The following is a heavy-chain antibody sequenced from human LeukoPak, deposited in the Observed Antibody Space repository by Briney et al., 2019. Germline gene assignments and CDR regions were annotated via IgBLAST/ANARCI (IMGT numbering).Heavy chain of an antibody. V-gene: IGHV3-48*04. D-gene: IGHD5/OR15-5a*01. CDR2: IRTSGTNT. Sequence: PGGSLRLSCAASGFTFSSFSMNWVRQAPGKGLEWVSYIRTSGTNTDYTGSVKGRFTISRDNAKNSLYLQMNSLRAEDTAVYYCARERGVSNWFDPWGQGTLVTVSS. CDR3: ARERGVSNWFDP. CDR1: GFTFSSFS. J-gene: IGHJ5*02.